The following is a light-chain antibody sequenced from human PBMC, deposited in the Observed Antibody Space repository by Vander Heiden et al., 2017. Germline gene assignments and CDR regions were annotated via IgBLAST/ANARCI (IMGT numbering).Light chain of an antibody. CDR3: QSYDSSLSGWV. CDR1: SSNIGAGYD. J-gene: IGLJ3*02. V-gene: IGLV1-40*01. Sequence: SVLTQPPSVSVAPGPRVTISCTGSSSNIGAGYDVHWYQQLPGTAPKLLIYGNSNRPSGVPDRFSGSKSGTSASLAITGLQAEDEADYYCQSYDSSLSGWVFGGGTKLTVL. CDR2: GNS.